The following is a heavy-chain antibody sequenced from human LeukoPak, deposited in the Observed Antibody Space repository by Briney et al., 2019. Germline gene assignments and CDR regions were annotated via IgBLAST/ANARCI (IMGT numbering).Heavy chain of an antibody. Sequence: ASVKVSCKASGYTLTGCYMHWVRQAPGQGLEWMGWINPNSGGTNYAQKFQGRVTMTRDTSISTAYMELSRLRSDDTAVYYCAREHFNDYDSSGYYLDYWGQGILVTVSS. J-gene: IGHJ4*02. V-gene: IGHV1-2*02. CDR3: AREHFNDYDSSGYYLDY. CDR1: GYTLTGCY. CDR2: INPNSGGT. D-gene: IGHD3-22*01.